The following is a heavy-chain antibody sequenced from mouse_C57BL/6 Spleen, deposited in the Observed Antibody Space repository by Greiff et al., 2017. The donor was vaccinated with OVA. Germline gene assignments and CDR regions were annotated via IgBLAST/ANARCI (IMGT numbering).Heavy chain of an antibody. V-gene: IGHV1-19*01. CDR3: ANTRPLDY. J-gene: IGHJ2*01. CDR1: GYTFNDYY. Sequence: VQLQQSGPVLVKPGASVKMSCKASGYTFNDYYMNWVKQSHGKSLEWIGVINPYNGGTSYNQKVKGKATLTVDKSSSTAYMELNSLTSEDSAVYYCANTRPLDYWGQGTTLTVSS. CDR2: INPYNGGT.